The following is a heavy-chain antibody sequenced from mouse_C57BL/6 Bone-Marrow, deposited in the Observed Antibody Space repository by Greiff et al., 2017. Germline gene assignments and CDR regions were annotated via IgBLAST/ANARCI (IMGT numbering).Heavy chain of an antibody. V-gene: IGHV14-4*01. CDR3: TRMSY. J-gene: IGHJ3*01. CDR1: GFNIKDDY. CDR2: IAPETGDT. Sequence: EVQLQQSGAELVRPGASVKLSCTASGFNIKDDYMHWVKQRPEQGLAWIGWIAPETGDTEYASKFQGKATITVDTYSNTAFLQLSSLTSEDTAVYYCTRMSYWGQGTLVTVSA.